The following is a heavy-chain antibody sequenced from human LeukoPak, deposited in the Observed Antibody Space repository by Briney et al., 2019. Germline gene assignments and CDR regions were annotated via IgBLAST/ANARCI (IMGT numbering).Heavy chain of an antibody. D-gene: IGHD3-22*01. CDR2: ISGSGGST. J-gene: IGHJ5*02. CDR1: GFTSSSYA. Sequence: GGSLRLSCAASGFTSSSYAMSWVRQAPGKGLEWVSAISGSGGSTYYADSVKGRFTISRDNSKNTLYLQMNSLRAEDTAVYYCARSDSYYYDSSGYYYNWFDPWGQGTLVTVSS. V-gene: IGHV3-23*01. CDR3: ARSDSYYYDSSGYYYNWFDP.